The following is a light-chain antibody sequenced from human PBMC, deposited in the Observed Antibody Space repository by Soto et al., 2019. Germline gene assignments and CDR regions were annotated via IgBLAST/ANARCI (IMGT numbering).Light chain of an antibody. Sequence: EIVMTQSPATLSVSPGERATLSCRASQSVSSNLAWYQQKPGQAPRLLIYGAFTRATGIPARFSGSGSGTEFTPTISSLQSEDFAVYCCQQYNNWPWTFGQGTKVDIK. J-gene: IGKJ1*01. CDR2: GAF. CDR1: QSVSSN. V-gene: IGKV3-15*01. CDR3: QQYNNWPWT.